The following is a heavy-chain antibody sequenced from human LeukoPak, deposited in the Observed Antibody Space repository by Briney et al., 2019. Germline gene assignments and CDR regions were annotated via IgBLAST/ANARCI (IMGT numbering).Heavy chain of an antibody. CDR3: ARVGYYDFWSGYYLDY. CDR2: IYSAGST. Sequence: GGSLRLSCAASGFTVSSTYMSWVRQAPGKGLEWVSIIYSAGSTYYADSVKGRFTISRDNSKNTLYLQMNSLRAEDTAVYYCARVGYYDFWSGYYLDYWGQGTLVTVSS. D-gene: IGHD3-3*01. J-gene: IGHJ4*02. V-gene: IGHV3-53*01. CDR1: GFTVSSTY.